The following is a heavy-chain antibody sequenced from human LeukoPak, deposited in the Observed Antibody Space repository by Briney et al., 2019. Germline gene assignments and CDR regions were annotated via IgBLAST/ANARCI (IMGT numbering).Heavy chain of an antibody. CDR1: GYSFTSYW. D-gene: IGHD3-10*01. Sequence: GESLKISCKDSGYSFTSYWIGWVRQAPGKGLEWVAFIRYDGSNKYYADSVKGRFTISRDNSKNTLYLQMNSLRAEDTAVYYCAKDDESGRFGELSGPGYFDYWGQGTLVTVSS. J-gene: IGHJ4*02. CDR2: IRYDGSNK. CDR3: AKDDESGRFGELSGPGYFDY. V-gene: IGHV3-30*02.